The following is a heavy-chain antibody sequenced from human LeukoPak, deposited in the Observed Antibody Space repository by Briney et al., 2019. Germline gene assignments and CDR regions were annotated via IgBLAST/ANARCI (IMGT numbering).Heavy chain of an antibody. J-gene: IGHJ6*02. D-gene: IGHD3-16*01. CDR2: INHNGNVN. CDR1: GFTFISYW. Sequence: GGSLRLSCAASGFTFISYWMNWARQAPGRGVEGVAGINHNGNVNYYVDSVKGRFNISRDNAKNSLYLQMSNLRAEDTAVYFCARGGGLDVWGQGATVTVSS. V-gene: IGHV3-7*03. CDR3: ARGGGLDV.